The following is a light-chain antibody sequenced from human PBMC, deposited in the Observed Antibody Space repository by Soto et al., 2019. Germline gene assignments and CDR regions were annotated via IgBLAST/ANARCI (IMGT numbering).Light chain of an antibody. V-gene: IGKV1-6*01. CDR3: LHDYTYPRT. CDR1: QDIKND. J-gene: IGKJ1*01. Sequence: AIQVTQSPSSLSASVGDRVTITCQASQDIKNDLGWYQQTPGKSPKLLIYAASTLESGVPSRFSGSGSGTDFTLTIRSLQPEDSGTYYCLHDYTYPRTFGQGTKVDIK. CDR2: AAS.